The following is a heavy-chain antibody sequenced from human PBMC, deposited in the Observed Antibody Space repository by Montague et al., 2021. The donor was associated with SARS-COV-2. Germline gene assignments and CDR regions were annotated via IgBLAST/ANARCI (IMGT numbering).Heavy chain of an antibody. D-gene: IGHD3-22*01. V-gene: IGHV3-9*01. J-gene: IGHJ3*02. Sequence: SLRLSWAASGFTFDDYAMHWVRQAPGRGLEWVSGISWKSGSISYADSVKGRFTISRDNAKNSLYLQMNSLRAEDTALYYCAKVMREDYYDSSGSPDAFDIWGQGTMVTVSS. CDR2: ISWKSGSI. CDR3: AKVMREDYYDSSGSPDAFDI. CDR1: GFTFDDYA.